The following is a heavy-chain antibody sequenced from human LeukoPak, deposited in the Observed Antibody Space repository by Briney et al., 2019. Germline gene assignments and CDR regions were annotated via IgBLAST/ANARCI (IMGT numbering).Heavy chain of an antibody. CDR3: ARGGYNYGSYDY. V-gene: IGHV3-64*01. Sequence: GGSLRLSCAASGFTFSAYTMQWVRQAPGKGLEYVSAISNNGGSTYYANSVKGRFTISRDNSKNTLYLQMGSLRAEDTAVYYCARGGYNYGSYDYWGQGTLVTVSS. CDR1: GFTFSAYT. J-gene: IGHJ4*02. D-gene: IGHD5-18*01. CDR2: ISNNGGST.